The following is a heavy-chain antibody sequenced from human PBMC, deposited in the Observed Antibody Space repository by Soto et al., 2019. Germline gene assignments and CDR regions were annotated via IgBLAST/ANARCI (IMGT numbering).Heavy chain of an antibody. CDR3: ARDVFTGMSDSSGDWYFDL. V-gene: IGHV3-11*05. CDR1: GFTFSDYY. CDR2: ISSSSSYT. J-gene: IGHJ2*01. D-gene: IGHD6-19*01. Sequence: QVQLVESGGGLVKPGGSLRLSCAASGFTFSDYYMSWIRQAPGKGLEWVSYISSSSSYTNYADSVKGRFTISRDNAKNSLYLQMNSLRAEDTAVYYCARDVFTGMSDSSGDWYFDLWGRGTLVTVSS.